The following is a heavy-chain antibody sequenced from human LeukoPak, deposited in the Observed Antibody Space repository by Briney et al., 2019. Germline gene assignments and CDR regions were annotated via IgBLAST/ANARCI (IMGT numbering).Heavy chain of an antibody. CDR3: VRQPDSARYGFDY. Sequence: GGSLRLSCEVSGFTFDNNDMHWVRQTTGKGLEWVSAIGSAGFTYYADSVRGRFTITRDNAKQSLYLQMNSLRVEDTAVYHCVRQPDSARYGFDYWGRGTQVTVSS. CDR2: IGSAGFT. V-gene: IGHV3-13*01. CDR1: GFTFDNND. D-gene: IGHD1-14*01. J-gene: IGHJ4*02.